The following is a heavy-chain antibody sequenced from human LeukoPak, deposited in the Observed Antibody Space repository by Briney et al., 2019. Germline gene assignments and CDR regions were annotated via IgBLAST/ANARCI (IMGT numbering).Heavy chain of an antibody. V-gene: IGHV3-11*01. CDR3: ARVGRYDSSGYYAGY. CDR2: ISSSGSTI. Sequence: PGGSLRLSCAASGFTFSDYYMSWIRQAPGKGLEWVSYISSSGSTIYYADSVKGRFTFSRDNAKNSLYLQMNSLRAEDTAVYYCARVGRYDSSGYYAGYWGQGTLVTVSS. D-gene: IGHD3-22*01. CDR1: GFTFSDYY. J-gene: IGHJ4*02.